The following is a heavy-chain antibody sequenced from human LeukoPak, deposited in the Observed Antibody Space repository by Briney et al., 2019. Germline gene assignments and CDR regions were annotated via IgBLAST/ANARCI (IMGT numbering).Heavy chain of an antibody. CDR1: GCTFSSYA. CDR2: ISYDGSNK. Sequence: PGGSLRLSCAASGCTFSSYAMHWVRQAPGKGLEWVAVISYDGSNKYYADSVKGRFTISRDNSKNTLYLQMNSLRAEDTAVYYCARDLRRARCPYSSGWYDYWRQGTLVTVSS. CDR3: ARDLRRARCPYSSGWYDY. D-gene: IGHD6-19*01. V-gene: IGHV3-30-3*01. J-gene: IGHJ4*02.